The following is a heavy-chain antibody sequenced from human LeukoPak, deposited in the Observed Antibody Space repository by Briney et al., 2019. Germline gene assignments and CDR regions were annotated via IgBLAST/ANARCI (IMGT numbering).Heavy chain of an antibody. CDR3: ATEEAWGGSYNAFDI. V-gene: IGHV1-24*01. Sequence: ASVKVSRKVSGYTLTELSMHWVRQAPGKGLEWMGGFDPEDGETIYAQKFRGRVTMTEDTSTDTAYMELSSLRSEDTAVYYCATEEAWGGSYNAFDIWGQGTMVTVSS. D-gene: IGHD1-26*01. CDR2: FDPEDGET. CDR1: GYTLTELS. J-gene: IGHJ3*02.